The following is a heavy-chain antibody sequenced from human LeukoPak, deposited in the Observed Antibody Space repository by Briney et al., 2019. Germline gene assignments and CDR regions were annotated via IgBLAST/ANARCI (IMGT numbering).Heavy chain of an antibody. CDR1: GYSISSGYY. Sequence: SETLSLTXAVSGYSISSGYYWGWIRQPPGKGLEWIGSIYHSGSTYYNPSLKSRVTISVDTSKNQFSLELSSVTAADTAVYYCARSPWIQLWLGAFDIWGQGTMVTVSS. D-gene: IGHD5-18*01. CDR3: ARSPWIQLWLGAFDI. CDR2: IYHSGST. V-gene: IGHV4-38-2*01. J-gene: IGHJ3*02.